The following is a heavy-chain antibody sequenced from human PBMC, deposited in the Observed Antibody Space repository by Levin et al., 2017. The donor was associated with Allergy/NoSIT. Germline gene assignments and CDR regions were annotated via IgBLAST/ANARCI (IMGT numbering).Heavy chain of an antibody. CDR3: ARSPIGQSSSLLTNYGMDV. D-gene: IGHD6-6*01. CDR1: GGTFSSYA. Sequence: KISCKASGGTFSSYAISWVRQAPGQGLEWMGGIIPIFGTANYAQKFQGRVTITADESTSTAYMELSSLRSEDTAVYYCARSPIGQSSSLLTNYGMDVWGQGTTVTVSS. CDR2: IIPIFGTA. J-gene: IGHJ6*02. V-gene: IGHV1-69*01.